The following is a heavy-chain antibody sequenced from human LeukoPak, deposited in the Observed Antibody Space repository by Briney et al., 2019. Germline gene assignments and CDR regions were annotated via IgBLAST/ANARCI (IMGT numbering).Heavy chain of an antibody. CDR2: ISYDGSNK. CDR3: ARAVRPQLDY. D-gene: IGHD1-1*01. Sequence: PGGSLRLSCAASGFTFSSYAMHWVRQAPGEGLEWVAVISYDGSNKYYADSVKGRFTISRDNSKNTLYLQMNSLRAEGTAVYYCARAVRPQLDYWGQGTLVTVSS. V-gene: IGHV3-30-3*01. J-gene: IGHJ4*02. CDR1: GFTFSSYA.